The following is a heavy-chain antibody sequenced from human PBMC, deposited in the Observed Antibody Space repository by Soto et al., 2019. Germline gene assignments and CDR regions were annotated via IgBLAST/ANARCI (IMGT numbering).Heavy chain of an antibody. V-gene: IGHV1-69*13. CDR1: GGTFRSYA. CDR2: IIPIFGTA. D-gene: IGHD2-2*01. CDR3: ARFDPIVVVPAATSIWFDP. J-gene: IGHJ5*02. Sequence: SVKVSCKASGGTFRSYAISWVRQAPGQGLEWMGGIIPIFGTANYAQKFQGRVTITADESTSTAYMELSSLRSEGTAVYYCARFDPIVVVPAATSIWFDPWGQGTLVTVSS.